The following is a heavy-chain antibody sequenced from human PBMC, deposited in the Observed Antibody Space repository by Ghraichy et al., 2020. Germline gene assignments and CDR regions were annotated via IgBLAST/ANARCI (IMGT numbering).Heavy chain of an antibody. CDR1: GDSVSTNSAA. D-gene: IGHD4-17*01. Sequence: SQTLSLTCAISGDSVSTNSAAWNWIRQSPSIGLEWLGRTYYRSRWYNDYAVSVKSRITINPDTSKNQFSLQLNSVTPEDTAVYYCARGVYGDCFDNWGQGTLVTVSS. CDR2: TYYRSRWYN. V-gene: IGHV6-1*01. CDR3: ARGVYGDCFDN. J-gene: IGHJ4*02.